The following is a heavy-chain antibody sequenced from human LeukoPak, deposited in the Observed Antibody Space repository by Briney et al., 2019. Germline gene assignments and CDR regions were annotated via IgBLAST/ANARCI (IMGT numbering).Heavy chain of an antibody. V-gene: IGHV1-2*02. Sequence: ASVKVSCKASGYTFTGYYMHWVRQAPGQGLEWMGWINPNSGGTNYAQKFQGRVTMTRDTSISTAYMELSRLRSDDTAVYYCARDLSRFLEWLLYAFDIWGQGTMVTVSS. CDR2: INPNSGGT. J-gene: IGHJ3*02. CDR3: ARDLSRFLEWLLYAFDI. D-gene: IGHD3-3*01. CDR1: GYTFTGYY.